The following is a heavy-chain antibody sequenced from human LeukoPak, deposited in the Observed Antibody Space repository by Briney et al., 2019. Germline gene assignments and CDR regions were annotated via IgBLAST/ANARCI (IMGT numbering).Heavy chain of an antibody. CDR3: ARDVGPGNYYDSSGYYQPYYYYYGMDV. J-gene: IGHJ6*02. D-gene: IGHD3-22*01. CDR2: TYYRSKWYN. Sequence: SQTLSLTCAISGDSVSSNSAAWNWIRRYPSRGLEWLGRTYYRSKWYNDNAVSVKSRITINPDTSKNQFSLQLNSVTPEDTAVYYCARDVGPGNYYDSSGYYQPYYYYYGMDVWGQGTTVTVSS. V-gene: IGHV6-1*01. CDR1: GDSVSSNSAA.